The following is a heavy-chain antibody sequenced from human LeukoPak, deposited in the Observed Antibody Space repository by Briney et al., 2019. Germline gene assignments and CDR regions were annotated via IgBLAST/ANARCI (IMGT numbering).Heavy chain of an antibody. Sequence: PSETLSLTRTVSGGSISSGDYYWSWIRQPPGKGLEWIGYIYYSGSTYYNPSLKSRVTISVDTSKNQFSLKLSSVTAADTAVYYCARGRIGLRLGELSDYWGQGTLVTVSS. V-gene: IGHV4-30-4*01. D-gene: IGHD3-16*02. CDR1: GGSISSGDYY. CDR3: ARGRIGLRLGELSDY. J-gene: IGHJ4*02. CDR2: IYYSGST.